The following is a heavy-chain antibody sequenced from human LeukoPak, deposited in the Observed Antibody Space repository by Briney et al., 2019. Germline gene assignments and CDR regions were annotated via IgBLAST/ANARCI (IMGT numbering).Heavy chain of an antibody. CDR2: INTNTGNP. J-gene: IGHJ4*02. CDR3: ARVHYYDSSGYGEADY. D-gene: IGHD3-22*01. V-gene: IGHV7-4-1*02. CDR1: GDTFTSYA. Sequence: GASVNVSCKASGDTFTSYAMNWVRQAPGQGLEWMGWINTNTGNPTYAQGFTGRFVFSLDTSVSTAYLQISSLKAEDTAVYYCARVHYYDSSGYGEADYWGQGTLVTVSS.